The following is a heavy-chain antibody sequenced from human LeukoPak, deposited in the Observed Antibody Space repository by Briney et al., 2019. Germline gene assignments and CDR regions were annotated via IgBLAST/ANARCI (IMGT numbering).Heavy chain of an antibody. CDR3: ARDRSVAGPLGGNWFDP. CDR2: ISYDGSNK. Sequence: PGGSLRLSCAASGFTFGNYWMSWVRQAPGKGLEWVAVISYDGSNKYYADSVKGRFTISRDNSKNTLYLQMNSLRAEDTAVYYCARDRSVAGPLGGNWFDPWGQGTLVTVSS. D-gene: IGHD3-10*01. V-gene: IGHV3-30-3*01. J-gene: IGHJ5*02. CDR1: GFTFGNYW.